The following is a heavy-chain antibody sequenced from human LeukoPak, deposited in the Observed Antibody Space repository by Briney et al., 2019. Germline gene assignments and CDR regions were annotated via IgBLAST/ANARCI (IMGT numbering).Heavy chain of an antibody. J-gene: IGHJ4*02. D-gene: IGHD5-18*01. Sequence: GGPLRLSCAASGFTFSSYAMSCARQAPGKGRVGVSGINWNGGSTGYADSVKGRFTISRDNSKNTLYLQMNSLRAEDTAVYYCVEGGAARFDYWGQGTLVAVSS. CDR2: INWNGGST. V-gene: IGHV3-23*01. CDR3: VEGGAARFDY. CDR1: GFTFSSYA.